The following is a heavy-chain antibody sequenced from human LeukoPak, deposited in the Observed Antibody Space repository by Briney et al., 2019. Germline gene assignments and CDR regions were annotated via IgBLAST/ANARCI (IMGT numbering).Heavy chain of an antibody. Sequence: ASVKVSCKASGGTFSSYAISWVRQAPGQGLEWMGRIIPILGIANYAQKFQGRLTVTTDTPTNTAYMELRSLRSDDTAIYYCARENWSEEYWGQGTLVTVSS. J-gene: IGHJ4*02. CDR3: ARENWSEEY. CDR1: GGTFSSYA. V-gene: IGHV1-69*04. CDR2: IIPILGIA. D-gene: IGHD1-1*01.